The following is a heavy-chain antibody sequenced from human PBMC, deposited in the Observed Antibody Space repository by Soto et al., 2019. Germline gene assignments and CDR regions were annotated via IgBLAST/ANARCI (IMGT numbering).Heavy chain of an antibody. J-gene: IGHJ6*04. CDR2: IGTAGDT. CDR3: ARGDDGSGSYYPD. Sequence: GGSLRLSCAASGFTFSSYDMHWVRQATGKGLEWVSAIGTAGDTYYPGSVKGRFTISRENAKNSLYLQMNSLRAGDTAVYYCARGDDGSGSYYPDWGKGTTVTVSS. CDR1: GFTFSSYD. V-gene: IGHV3-13*01. D-gene: IGHD3-10*01.